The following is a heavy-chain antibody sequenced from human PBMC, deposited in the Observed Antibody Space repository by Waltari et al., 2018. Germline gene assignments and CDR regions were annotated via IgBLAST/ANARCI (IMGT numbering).Heavy chain of an antibody. D-gene: IGHD3-3*01. CDR1: GFTFSRDW. CDR3: ARFGVEAGLDG. CDR2: IKPDGGEK. Sequence: EVQLVVSGGGLVRPGGSLSLSCAASGFTFSRDWMSWVRQAPGEGLEFVANIKPDGGEKFYADSVKGRFTISRDNARNSLYLQMTSLRVEDTAVYYCARFGVEAGLDGWGQGTLVTVSS. J-gene: IGHJ4*02. V-gene: IGHV3-7*01.